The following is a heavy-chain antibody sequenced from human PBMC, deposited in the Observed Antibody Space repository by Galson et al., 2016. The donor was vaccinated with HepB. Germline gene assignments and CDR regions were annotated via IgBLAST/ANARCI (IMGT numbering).Heavy chain of an antibody. CDR1: GFTFSSYA. CDR2: ISGSGGNT. CDR3: AKDGGFGELLAGWGYYGMDV. V-gene: IGHV3-23*01. J-gene: IGHJ6*02. Sequence: SLRLSCAASGFTFSSYAMSWVRQAPGKGLEWVSAISGSGGNTHYADSVKGRFTISRDNSKNTLYLQMNSLGAEDTAAYYCAKDGGFGELLAGWGYYGMDVWGQGTTVTVSS. D-gene: IGHD3-10*01.